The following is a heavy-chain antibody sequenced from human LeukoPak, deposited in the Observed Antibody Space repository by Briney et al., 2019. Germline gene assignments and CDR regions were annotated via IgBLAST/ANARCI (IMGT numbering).Heavy chain of an antibody. V-gene: IGHV3-30*18. D-gene: IGHD6-13*01. CDR1: GFTFSSYG. Sequence: PGGSLRLSCAASGFTFSSYGMHWVRQAPGKGLEWVAVISYDGSNKYYADSVKGRFTISRDNSKNTLYLQMNSLRAEDTAVYYCAKDVIRSYPDSSSKVRRKELDPYYYYGMVVWGQGTTVTVSS. J-gene: IGHJ6*02. CDR2: ISYDGSNK. CDR3: AKDVIRSYPDSSSKVRRKELDPYYYYGMVV.